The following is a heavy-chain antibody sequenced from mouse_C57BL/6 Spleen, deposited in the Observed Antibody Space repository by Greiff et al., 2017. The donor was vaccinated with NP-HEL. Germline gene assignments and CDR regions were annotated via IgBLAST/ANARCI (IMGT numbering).Heavy chain of an antibody. J-gene: IGHJ3*01. Sequence: QVQLKQSGPELVKPGASVKISCKASGYAFSSSWMNWVKQRPGKGLEWIGRIYPGDGDTNYNGKFKGKATLTADKSSSTAYMQLSSLTSEDSAVYFCAPYDYDVWFAYWGQGTLVTVSA. CDR2: IYPGDGDT. D-gene: IGHD2-4*01. V-gene: IGHV1-82*01. CDR3: APYDYDVWFAY. CDR1: GYAFSSSW.